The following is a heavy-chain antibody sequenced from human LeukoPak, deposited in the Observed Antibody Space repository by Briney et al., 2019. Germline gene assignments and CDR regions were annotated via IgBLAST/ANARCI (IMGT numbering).Heavy chain of an antibody. J-gene: IGHJ5*02. CDR3: ARLHSSRAEEFDP. CDR1: GGSISGYY. CDR2: IYYSGST. V-gene: IGHV4-59*01. Sequence: SSETLSLTYTVSGGSISGYYWSWIRQPPGKGLEWIGYIYYSGSTNYNPSLRSRVTISVDTSKNQFSLRLTSVTATDTAVYYCARLHSSRAEEFDPWGQGTLVTVSS.